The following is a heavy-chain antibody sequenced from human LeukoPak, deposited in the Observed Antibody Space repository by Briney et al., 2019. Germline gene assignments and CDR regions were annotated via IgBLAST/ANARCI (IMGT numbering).Heavy chain of an antibody. Sequence: GGSLRLSCAASGFTFSNYWMQWVRQAPGKGLVWVSRINNDGSSTIYADSVKGRFTISRDNAKNSLYLQMNSLRAEDTAVYYCARDTDSGSYPFDYWGQGTLVTVSS. CDR2: INNDGSST. V-gene: IGHV3-74*01. CDR3: ARDTDSGSYPFDY. D-gene: IGHD1-26*01. J-gene: IGHJ4*02. CDR1: GFTFSNYW.